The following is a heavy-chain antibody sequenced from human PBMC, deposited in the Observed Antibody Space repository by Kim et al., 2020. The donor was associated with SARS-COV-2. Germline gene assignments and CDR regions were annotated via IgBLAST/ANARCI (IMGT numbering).Heavy chain of an antibody. D-gene: IGHD3-10*01. CDR3: ASLIPIWFGESLSFDY. V-gene: IGHV4-39*01. CDR2: IYYSGST. Sequence: SETLSLTCTVSGGSISSSSYYWGWIRQPPGKGLEWIGSIYYSGSTYYNPSLKSRVTISVDTSKNQFSLKLSSVTAADTAVYYCASLIPIWFGESLSFDYWGQGTLVTVSS. J-gene: IGHJ4*02. CDR1: GGSISSSSYY.